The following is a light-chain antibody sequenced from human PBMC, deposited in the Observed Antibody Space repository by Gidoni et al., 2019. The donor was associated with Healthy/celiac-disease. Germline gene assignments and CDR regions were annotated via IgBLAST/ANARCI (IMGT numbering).Light chain of an antibody. CDR3: SSYTSSSTWV. V-gene: IGLV2-14*01. CDR1: SSDVGGYNY. CDR2: DVS. J-gene: IGLJ3*02. Sequence: QSALTQPASVSGSPGQPITISCTGTSSDVGGYNYVSWYQQHPGKAPKLMIYDVSNRPSGVSNRFSGSKSGNTASLTISGLQAEDEADYYCSSYTSSSTWVFGGGTKLTV.